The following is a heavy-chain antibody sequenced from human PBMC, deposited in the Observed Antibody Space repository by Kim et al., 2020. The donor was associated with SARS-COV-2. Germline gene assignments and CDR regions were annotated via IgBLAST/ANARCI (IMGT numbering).Heavy chain of an antibody. Sequence: QGRVTITRDTSASTAYMELSSLRSEDTAVYYCARAADGSGSFDYYYGMDVWGQGTTVTVSS. V-gene: IGHV1-3*01. D-gene: IGHD3-10*01. CDR3: ARAADGSGSFDYYYGMDV. J-gene: IGHJ6*02.